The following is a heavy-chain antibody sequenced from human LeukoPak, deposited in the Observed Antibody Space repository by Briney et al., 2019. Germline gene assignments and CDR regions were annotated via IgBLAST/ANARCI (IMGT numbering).Heavy chain of an antibody. CDR1: GYTFTSYD. CDR2: MNPNSGNT. J-gene: IGHJ3*02. CDR3: ARGYTVRGGRGAFDI. Sequence: GASVKVSCKASGYTFTSYDINWVRQATGQGREWMGWMNPNSGNTGYAQKFQGRVTMTRNTSISTAYMELSSLRSEDPAVYYCARGYTVRGGRGAFDIWGQGTMVTVSS. V-gene: IGHV1-8*01. D-gene: IGHD3-10*01.